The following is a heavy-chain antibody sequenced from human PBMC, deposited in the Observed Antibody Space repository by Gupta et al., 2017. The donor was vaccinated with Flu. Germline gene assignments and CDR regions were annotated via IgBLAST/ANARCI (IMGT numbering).Heavy chain of an antibody. J-gene: IGHJ4*02. D-gene: IGHD2/OR15-2a*01. Sequence: EVHLVESGGGLVQPGGSLRLSCAVSGFTFSSYDMNWVRQAPGKGLEWVASISSSSRYIYYADSVKGRFTISRDYAHNSVSLQMASRRSDDTAFYDCVRDHSTTWRRGNYGDHWGQGIRVTVSS. V-gene: IGHV3-21*01. CDR3: VRDHSTTWRRGNYGDH. CDR1: GFTFSSYD. CDR2: ISSSSRYI.